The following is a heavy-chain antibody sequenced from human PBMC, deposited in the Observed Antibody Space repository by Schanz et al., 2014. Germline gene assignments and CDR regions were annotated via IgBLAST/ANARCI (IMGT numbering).Heavy chain of an antibody. CDR3: ARGNYGMDV. CDR2: INGGGETT. J-gene: IGHJ6*02. Sequence: EVQLLESGGALEQPGGSLRLSCAASGFTFSYYGMTWVRQAPGKGLEWVSYINGGGETTYYADSVRGRFTISRDNAKNSLFLQMNSLRAEDTAKYYCARGNYGMDVWGQGTTVTVSS. CDR1: GFTFSYYG. V-gene: IGHV3-48*04.